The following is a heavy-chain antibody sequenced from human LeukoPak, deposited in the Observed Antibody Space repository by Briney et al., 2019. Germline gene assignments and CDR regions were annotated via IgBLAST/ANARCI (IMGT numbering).Heavy chain of an antibody. J-gene: IGHJ4*02. CDR2: IGGGGGST. V-gene: IGHV3-23*01. D-gene: IGHD6-13*01. CDR3: ARNDRYSSSPRYYFDY. CDR1: GFTFSNYA. Sequence: GGSLRLSCAASGFTFSNYAMSWVRQAPGRGLEWVSTIGGGGGSTYFTDSVKGRFTISRDNSKNTLHPQMNSLRAEDTALYYCARNDRYSSSPRYYFDYWGQGTLVTVSS.